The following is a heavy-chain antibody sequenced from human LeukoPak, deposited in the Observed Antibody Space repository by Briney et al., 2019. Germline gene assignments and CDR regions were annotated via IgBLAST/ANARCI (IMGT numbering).Heavy chain of an antibody. D-gene: IGHD5-24*01. Sequence: GGSLRLSCAASGFTFSSYGMTWVRQAPGKGLEWVSAISGSGGNTYYADSVKGRFTISRDSSQSSLFLQMNSLRAEDTGVYYCAKAYAGYSFDYWGQGTLVTVSS. CDR3: AKAYAGYSFDY. CDR2: ISGSGGNT. J-gene: IGHJ4*02. CDR1: GFTFSSYG. V-gene: IGHV3-23*01.